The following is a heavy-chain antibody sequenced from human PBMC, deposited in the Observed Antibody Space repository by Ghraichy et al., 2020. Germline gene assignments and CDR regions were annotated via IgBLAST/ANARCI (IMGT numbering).Heavy chain of an antibody. J-gene: IGHJ4*02. CDR1: GGSISSYY. V-gene: IGHV4-4*07. CDR3: ARDGAIGAAGLFDY. D-gene: IGHD6-13*01. Sequence: SETLSLTCTVSGGSISSYYWSWIRQPAGKGLEWIGRIYTSGSTNYNPSLKSRVTMSVDTSKNQFSLKLSSVTAADTAVYYCARDGAIGAAGLFDYWGQGTLVTVSS. CDR2: IYTSGST.